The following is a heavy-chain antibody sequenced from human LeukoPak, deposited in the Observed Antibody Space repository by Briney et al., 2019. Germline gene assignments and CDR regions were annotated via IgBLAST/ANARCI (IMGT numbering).Heavy chain of an antibody. CDR2: IYYSGST. V-gene: IGHV4-30-4*01. Sequence: TSETLSLTCTVSGGSISSGDYYWSWIRQPPGTGLEWIGYIYYSGSTYYNPSLKSRVTISVDTSKNQFSLKLSSVTAADTAVYYCAGGIAVAGTGWFDPWGQGTLVTVSS. D-gene: IGHD6-19*01. CDR3: AGGIAVAGTGWFDP. J-gene: IGHJ5*02. CDR1: GGSISSGDYY.